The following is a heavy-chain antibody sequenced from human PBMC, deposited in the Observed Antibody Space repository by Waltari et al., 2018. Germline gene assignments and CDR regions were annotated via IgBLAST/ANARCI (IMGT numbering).Heavy chain of an antibody. CDR2: IIPILGIA. Sequence: QVQLVQSGAEVKKHGSSVKVSCKAPGGTFSSYAISWVRQATGQGLEWIGGIIPILGIANYEQKFQGRVTITADKSTSTAYMELISLRSEDTALYYCASGYSGYDWDFDYWGQGTLVTVSS. V-gene: IGHV1-69*04. D-gene: IGHD5-12*01. CDR3: ASGYSGYDWDFDY. J-gene: IGHJ4*02. CDR1: GGTFSSYA.